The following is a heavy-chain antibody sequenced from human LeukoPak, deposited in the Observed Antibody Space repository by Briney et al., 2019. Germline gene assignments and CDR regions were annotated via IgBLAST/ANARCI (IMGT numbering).Heavy chain of an antibody. CDR3: ARNLMITFGGVIVHGWFDP. CDR2: INPNSGGT. Sequence: ASVKVSCKASGYTFTGYYMHWVRQAPGQGLEWMGWINPNSGGTNYAQKFQGRVTMTRDTSISTAYMELSRLRSDDTAVYYCARNLMITFGGVIVHGWFDPWGQGTLVTVSS. D-gene: IGHD3-16*02. V-gene: IGHV1-2*02. J-gene: IGHJ5*02. CDR1: GYTFTGYY.